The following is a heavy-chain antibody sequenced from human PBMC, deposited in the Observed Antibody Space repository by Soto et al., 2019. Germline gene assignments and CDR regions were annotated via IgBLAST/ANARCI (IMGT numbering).Heavy chain of an antibody. V-gene: IGHV3-15*01. J-gene: IGHJ4*02. D-gene: IGHD1-26*01. CDR2: VTTGGPT. CDR3: ATDLPTEGAGEFDY. CDR1: GFTFKTAW. Sequence: PGGSLRLSCVAYGFTFKTAWMAWVRQAPGKGLEWVGHVTTGGPTHYAAPVKGKFTISRDDSKNTAYLQMNSLKAEDTAVYYCATDLPTEGAGEFDYWGQGTPVTVSS.